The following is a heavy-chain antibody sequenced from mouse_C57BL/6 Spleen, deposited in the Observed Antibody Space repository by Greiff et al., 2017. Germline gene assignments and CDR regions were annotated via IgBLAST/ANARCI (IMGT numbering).Heavy chain of an antibody. CDR1: GYTFTSYW. CDR2: INPSNGGT. D-gene: IGHD1-1*01. V-gene: IGHV1-53*01. Sequence: QVQLQQPGTELVKPGASVKLSCKASGYTFTSYWMHWVKQRPGQGLEWIGNINPSNGGTNYNEKFKSKATLTVDKSSSTAYMQLSSLTSEDSAVYYCARYTTVVSLYYYAMDYWGQGTSVTVSS. J-gene: IGHJ4*01. CDR3: ARYTTVVSLYYYAMDY.